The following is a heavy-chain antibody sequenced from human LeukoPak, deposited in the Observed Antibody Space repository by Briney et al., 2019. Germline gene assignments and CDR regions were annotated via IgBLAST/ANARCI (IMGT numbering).Heavy chain of an antibody. D-gene: IGHD1-26*01. CDR2: ISYSGST. J-gene: IGHJ4*02. V-gene: IGHV4-31*03. CDR3: ARDSGSYYFDY. CDR1: GGSISSGGYY. Sequence: SQTLSLTCTVSGGSISSGGYYWSWIRQRPGKGLEWIGYISYSGSTYYNPSLKSRVTISVDTSKNQLSLKLSSVTAADTAVYYCARDSGSYYFDYWGQGTLVTVSP.